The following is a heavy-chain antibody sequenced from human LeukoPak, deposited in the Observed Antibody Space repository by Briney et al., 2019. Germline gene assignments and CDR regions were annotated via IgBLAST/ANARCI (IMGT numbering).Heavy chain of an antibody. CDR2: ISYDGGKK. V-gene: IGHV3-30*18. CDR1: GFTFSTYG. J-gene: IGHJ4*02. CDR3: AKDVPPYRGGDCYSWSPQIDY. D-gene: IGHD2-21*02. Sequence: GGSLRLSCAASGFTFSTYGMHCVRQAPGKGLEWVAVISYDGGKKYYADSVKGRFTISRDNSKNTLYLQMNSLRAEDTAVYYCAKDVPPYRGGDCYSWSPQIDYWGQGTLVTVSS.